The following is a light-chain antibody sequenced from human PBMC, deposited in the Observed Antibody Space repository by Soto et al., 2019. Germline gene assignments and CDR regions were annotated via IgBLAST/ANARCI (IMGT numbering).Light chain of an antibody. CDR2: GAS. CDR1: QSVGNN. CDR3: QQYGSPGT. Sequence: ELVMTQSPGTLSVSPGERVPLSCRASQSVGNNLARHQQKPGQAPRLLIYGASTRATGFPARFSGSGSGTESTLTIRRLEPEDFAVYYCQQYGSPGTFGQGTKVDIK. V-gene: IGKV3-15*01. J-gene: IGKJ1*01.